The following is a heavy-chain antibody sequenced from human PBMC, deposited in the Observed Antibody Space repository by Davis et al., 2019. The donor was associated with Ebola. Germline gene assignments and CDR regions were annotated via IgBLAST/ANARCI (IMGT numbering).Heavy chain of an antibody. V-gene: IGHV3-23*01. Sequence: GESLKISCAASGFTFSSYAMSWVRQAPGKGLEWVSAISGSGGSTYSADSVKGRFTISRDNSKNTLYLQMNSLRAEDTAVYYCAKAALLEWLSPGYYGMDVWGQGTTVTVSS. J-gene: IGHJ6*02. CDR3: AKAALLEWLSPGYYGMDV. CDR2: ISGSGGST. D-gene: IGHD3-3*01. CDR1: GFTFSSYA.